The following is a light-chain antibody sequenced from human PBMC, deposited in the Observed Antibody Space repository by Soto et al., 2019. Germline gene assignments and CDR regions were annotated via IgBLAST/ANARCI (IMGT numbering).Light chain of an antibody. J-gene: IGLJ3*02. CDR2: DVT. CDR3: CSYAGAYTWV. V-gene: IGLV2-11*01. CDR1: SSDVGGYNY. Sequence: QSALTQPRSVSGSPGQSVTISCTGTSSDVGGYNYVSWYQQHPGKAPKLLIYDVTRRPSGVPDRFSGSKSGSTASLTVSGLQAEDEADYYCCSYAGAYTWVFGGGTQLTVL.